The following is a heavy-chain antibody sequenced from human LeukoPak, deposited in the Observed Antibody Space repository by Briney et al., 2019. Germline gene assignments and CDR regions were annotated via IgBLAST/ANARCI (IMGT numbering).Heavy chain of an antibody. J-gene: IGHJ6*02. Sequence: SETLSLTCAVYGGSFSGYYWSWIRQPPGKGLEWIGYIYYSGSTNYNPSLKSRVTISVDTSKNQFSLKLSSVTAADTAVYYCARDQGVVVPYGMDVWGQGTTVTVSS. CDR1: GGSFSGYY. V-gene: IGHV4-59*01. CDR2: IYYSGST. CDR3: ARDQGVVVPYGMDV. D-gene: IGHD2-2*01.